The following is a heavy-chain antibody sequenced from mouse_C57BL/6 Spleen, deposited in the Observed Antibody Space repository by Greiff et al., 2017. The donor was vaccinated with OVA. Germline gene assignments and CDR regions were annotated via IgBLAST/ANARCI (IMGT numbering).Heavy chain of an antibody. Sequence: VQLKESGPGLVQPSQSLSITCTVSGFSLTSYGVHWVRQPPGKGLEWLGVIWSGGSTDYYAAFISRLSISTDNSKSQVFFKMNSLQADDTAIYYCAKNDPDYYGSSYSYFDVWGTGTTVTVSS. CDR2: IWSGGST. V-gene: IGHV2-4*01. J-gene: IGHJ1*03. CDR3: AKNDPDYYGSSYSYFDV. CDR1: GFSLTSYG. D-gene: IGHD1-1*01.